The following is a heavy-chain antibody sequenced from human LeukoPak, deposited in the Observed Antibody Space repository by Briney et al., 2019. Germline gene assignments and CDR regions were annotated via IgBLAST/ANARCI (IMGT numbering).Heavy chain of an antibody. V-gene: IGHV3-30*12. CDR2: IWYDGSDK. D-gene: IGHD3-16*02. J-gene: IGHJ4*02. CDR1: GFTFGTYG. Sequence: GRSLRLSCAASGFTFGTYGMHWVRQAPGKGLEWVALIWYDGSDKYYADSVKGRFTISRDNSKNTLFLQMNSLRAEDTAVYYCSGGGIAVLDYWGQGTLVTVSS. CDR3: SGGGIAVLDY.